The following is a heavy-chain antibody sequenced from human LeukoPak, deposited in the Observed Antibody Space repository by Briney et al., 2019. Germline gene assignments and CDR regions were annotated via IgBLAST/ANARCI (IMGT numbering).Heavy chain of an antibody. V-gene: IGHV4-30-4*08. CDR3: ARVGSGYDAGLDY. Sequence: TPSETLSLTCAVSGGSISSGGYSWSWIRQPPGKGLEWIGYIYYSGSTYYNPSLKSRVTISVDTSKNQFSLKLSSVTAADTAVYYCARVGSGYDAGLDYWGQGTLVTVSS. J-gene: IGHJ4*02. CDR1: GGSISSGGYS. CDR2: IYYSGST. D-gene: IGHD5-12*01.